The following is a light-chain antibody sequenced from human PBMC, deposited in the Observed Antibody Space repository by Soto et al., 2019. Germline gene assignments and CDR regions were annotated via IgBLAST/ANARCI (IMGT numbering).Light chain of an antibody. CDR1: QSISSR. CDR2: EAS. V-gene: IGKV1-5*03. CDR3: QQYNTDSRMWT. Sequence: DIQMTHSPYTLSAWVPQRVYIXWPTSQSISSRLAWYQEKPGKAPRLLIYEASSLESGVPSRFSGSGSGTEFTLSIRSLQPEDFATYYCQQYNTDSRMWTFGQGTKVDIK. J-gene: IGKJ1*01.